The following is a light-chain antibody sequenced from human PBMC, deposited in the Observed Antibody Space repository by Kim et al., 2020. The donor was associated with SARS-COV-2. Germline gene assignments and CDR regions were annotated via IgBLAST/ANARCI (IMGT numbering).Light chain of an antibody. CDR1: KVGDQY. CDR2: QNN. V-gene: IGLV3-1*01. CDR3: QAWDSSTYVV. Sequence: VSPGQTASITCSGHKVGDQYACWYQQKPGQSPVVVIYQNNERPSGVPEQFSGSKAGNTATLTNSGTRTMDEADYYCQAWDSSTYVVFGGGTKLTVL. J-gene: IGLJ2*01.